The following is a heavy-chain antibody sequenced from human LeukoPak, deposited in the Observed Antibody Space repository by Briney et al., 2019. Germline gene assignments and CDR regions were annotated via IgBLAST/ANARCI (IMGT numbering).Heavy chain of an antibody. D-gene: IGHD3-10*01. V-gene: IGHV1-24*01. CDR2: FDPEDGET. Sequence: ASVKVSCKVSGYTLTELSMHWVRQAPGRGLEWMGGFDPEDGETIYAQKFQGRVTMTEDTSTDTAYMELSSLRSEDTAVYYCATDAGDGSGSCDYWGQGTLVTVSS. J-gene: IGHJ4*02. CDR1: GYTLTELS. CDR3: ATDAGDGSGSCDY.